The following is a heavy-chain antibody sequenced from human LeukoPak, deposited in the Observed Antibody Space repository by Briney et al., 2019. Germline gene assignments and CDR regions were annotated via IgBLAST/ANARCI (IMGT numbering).Heavy chain of an antibody. CDR1: GFTFSSYA. Sequence: GGSLRLSCAASGFTFSSYAVSWVRQAPGKGLEWVSAISGSGGSTYYADSVKGRFTISRDNSKNTLYLQMNSLRAEDTAVYYCAKNRPCTNGVCSGYWGQGTLVTVSS. J-gene: IGHJ4*02. V-gene: IGHV3-23*01. CDR2: ISGSGGST. D-gene: IGHD2-8*01. CDR3: AKNRPCTNGVCSGY.